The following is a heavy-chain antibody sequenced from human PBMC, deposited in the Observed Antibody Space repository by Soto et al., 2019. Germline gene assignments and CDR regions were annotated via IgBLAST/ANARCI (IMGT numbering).Heavy chain of an antibody. J-gene: IGHJ6*02. CDR2: ISGYNGDT. D-gene: IGHD2-8*01. CDR1: GYTFTRYG. Sequence: QGHLVQSGAEVKKPGASVKVSCKASGYTFTRYGISWVRQAPGQGLEWMGWISGYNGDTNYAQNLQDRVTMTIDTSTNTAYMELRSLTSDDTAVYYCAKNGQPPYYYYGLDVWGLGTTVTVSS. CDR3: AKNGQPPYYYYGLDV. V-gene: IGHV1-18*01.